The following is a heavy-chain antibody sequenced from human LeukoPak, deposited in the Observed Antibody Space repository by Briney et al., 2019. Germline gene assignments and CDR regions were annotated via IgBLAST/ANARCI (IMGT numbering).Heavy chain of an antibody. V-gene: IGHV3-23*01. Sequence: PRGSLRPSSSASRFTPSSYAMSGVRPAPEKGLEWVSAISGSGDNTYYADSVKGRFTISRDNSRNTLYLQMISLRAEDTAVYYCAKHGFSSGWPQVPSDHWGQGTLVTVSS. CDR2: ISGSGDNT. J-gene: IGHJ4*02. CDR3: AKHGFSSGWPQVPSDH. CDR1: RFTPSSYA. D-gene: IGHD6-19*01.